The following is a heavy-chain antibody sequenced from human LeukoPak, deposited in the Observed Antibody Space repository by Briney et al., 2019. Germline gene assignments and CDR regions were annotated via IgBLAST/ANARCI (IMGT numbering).Heavy chain of an antibody. V-gene: IGHV3-30-3*01. Sequence: GRSLRLSCAASGFTFSSYAMHWVRRAPGKGLEWVAVISYDGSNKYYADSVKGRFTISRDNSKNTLYLQMNSLRAEDTAVYYCARAHPGVAAAGRDYWGQGTLVTVSS. CDR2: ISYDGSNK. CDR1: GFTFSSYA. CDR3: ARAHPGVAAAGRDY. J-gene: IGHJ4*02. D-gene: IGHD6-13*01.